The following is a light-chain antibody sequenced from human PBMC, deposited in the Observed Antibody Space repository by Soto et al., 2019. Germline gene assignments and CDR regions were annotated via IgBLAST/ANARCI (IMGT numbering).Light chain of an antibody. CDR1: SSDVGGYNY. CDR2: EVS. V-gene: IGLV2-8*01. J-gene: IGLJ1*01. CDR3: SSYVGSNNLYV. Sequence: QSALTQPPSASGSPGQSVTISCTGTSSDVGGYNYVSWYQQHPGKAPKLIIYEVSKRPSGVPDRFSGSKSGNTASLTVSGLQAADEADYYCSSYVGSNNLYVFGTGTKLTVL.